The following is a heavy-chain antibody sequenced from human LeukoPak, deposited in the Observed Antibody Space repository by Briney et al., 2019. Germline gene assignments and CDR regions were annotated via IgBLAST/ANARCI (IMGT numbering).Heavy chain of an antibody. CDR2: ISYDGSNK. D-gene: IGHD3-3*01. J-gene: IGHJ6*03. CDR3: ARGQRAHVEWSSYMDV. CDR1: GFTFSSYA. V-gene: IGHV3-30*04. Sequence: GGSLRLSCAASGFTFSSYAMHWVRQAPGKGLEWVAVISYDGSNKYYADSVKGRFTLSRDNSKNTLYLQMNNLRAEDTAVYYCARGQRAHVEWSSYMDVWGKGTTVTVSS.